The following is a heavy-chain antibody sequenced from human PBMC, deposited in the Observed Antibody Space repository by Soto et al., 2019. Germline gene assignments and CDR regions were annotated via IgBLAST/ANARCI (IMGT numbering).Heavy chain of an antibody. D-gene: IGHD2-2*01. J-gene: IGHJ6*02. CDR3: ARDADIVVVPAANYGMDV. CDR1: GFTFSSYE. Sequence: HPGGSLRLSCAASGFTFSSYEMDWVRQAPGKGLEWVSYISSSGSTIYYADSVKGRFTISRDNAKNSLYLQMNSLRAEDTAVYYCARDADIVVVPAANYGMDVWGQGTTVTVSS. CDR2: ISSSGSTI. V-gene: IGHV3-48*03.